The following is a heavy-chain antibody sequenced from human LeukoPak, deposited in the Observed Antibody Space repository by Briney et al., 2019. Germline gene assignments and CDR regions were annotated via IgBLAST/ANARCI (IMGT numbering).Heavy chain of an antibody. CDR3: ARVVRWPNAFDH. V-gene: IGHV3-11*01. J-gene: IGHJ4*02. D-gene: IGHD1-26*01. Sequence: GGSLRLSCAASGFTFSDYYMTWIRQAPGKGLECVSYISSSGTTISYADSVKGRFTISRDNSKNSLFLQMNTLRAEDTALYYCARVVRWPNAFDHWGQGTLVTVSS. CDR2: ISSSGTTI. CDR1: GFTFSDYY.